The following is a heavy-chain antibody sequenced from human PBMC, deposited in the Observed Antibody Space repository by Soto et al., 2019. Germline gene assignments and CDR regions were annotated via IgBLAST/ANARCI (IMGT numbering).Heavy chain of an antibody. D-gene: IGHD4-4*01. CDR1: GFTFSSYS. CDR3: ARDHDYTLEDHYMDV. V-gene: IGHV3-21*01. Sequence: GGSLRLSCAASGFTFSSYSMNWVRQAPGKGLEWVSSISSSSSYIYYADSVKGRFTISRDNAKNSLYLPMNSLRAEDTAVYYCARDHDYTLEDHYMDVWGKGTTVTVSS. CDR2: ISSSSSYI. J-gene: IGHJ6*03.